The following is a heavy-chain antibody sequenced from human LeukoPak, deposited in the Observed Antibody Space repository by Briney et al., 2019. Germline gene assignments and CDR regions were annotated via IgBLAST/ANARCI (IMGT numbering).Heavy chain of an antibody. CDR3: ARAESKYYYDSSGYFDY. D-gene: IGHD3-22*01. J-gene: IGHJ4*02. V-gene: IGHV3-48*03. CDR2: ISSSGSTT. CDR1: GFTFSSYE. Sequence: PGGSLRLSCAASGFTFSSYEMNWVRQAPGKGLEWVSYISSSGSTTYYADSVKGRFTISRDNAKNSLYLQMNSLRAEDTAVYYCARAESKYYYDSSGYFDYWGQGTLVTVSS.